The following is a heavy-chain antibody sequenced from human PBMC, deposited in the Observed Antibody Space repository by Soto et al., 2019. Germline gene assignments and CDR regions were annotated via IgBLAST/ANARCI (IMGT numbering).Heavy chain of an antibody. Sequence: QVQLQESGPGLVKPSQTLSLTCTVSGGSISSGDYYWSWIRQPPGKGLEWIGYISYSGTTYSNPSLKSRVTLSAEVTSKNHFSLKLTSVTAADTAVYYCARTNYDYVWGSYRFDYWGQGTLVTVSS. D-gene: IGHD3-16*02. V-gene: IGHV4-30-4*01. J-gene: IGHJ4*02. CDR1: GGSISSGDYY. CDR2: ISYSGTT. CDR3: ARTNYDYVWGSYRFDY.